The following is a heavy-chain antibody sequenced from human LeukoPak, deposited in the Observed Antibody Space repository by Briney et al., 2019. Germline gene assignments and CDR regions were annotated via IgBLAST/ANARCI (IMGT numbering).Heavy chain of an antibody. CDR3: ARDLGYCSSTSCYVYAFDI. J-gene: IGHJ3*02. CDR1: GGSISSYY. V-gene: IGHV4-59*01. CDR2: IYYSGST. Sequence: SETLSLTCTVSGGSISSYYWSWIRQPPGKGLEWIGYIYYSGSTNYNPSLKSRVTISVDTSKNQFSLKLSSVTAADTAVYYCARDLGYCSSTSCYVYAFDIWGQGTMVTVSS. D-gene: IGHD2-2*01.